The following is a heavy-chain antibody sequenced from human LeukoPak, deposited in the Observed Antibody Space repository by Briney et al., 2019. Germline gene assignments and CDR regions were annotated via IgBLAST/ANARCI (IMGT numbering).Heavy chain of an antibody. V-gene: IGHV4-59*12. CDR1: GGSISSYY. Sequence: SETLSLTCTVSGGSISSYYWSWIRQPPGKGLDWIGYIYYSGSTNYNPSLKSRVTISVDTSKNQFSLKLSSVTAADTAVYYCARDRRRIVVVDDAFDIWGQGTMVTVSS. D-gene: IGHD3-22*01. CDR2: IYYSGST. J-gene: IGHJ3*02. CDR3: ARDRRRIVVVDDAFDI.